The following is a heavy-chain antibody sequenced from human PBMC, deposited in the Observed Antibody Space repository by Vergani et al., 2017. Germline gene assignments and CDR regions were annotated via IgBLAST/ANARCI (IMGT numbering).Heavy chain of an antibody. D-gene: IGHD3-22*01. CDR3: ARQYYYDSSGYYYYDAFDI. V-gene: IGHV4-59*04. Sequence: QVQLQESGPGLVKPSQTLSLTCTVSGGSISSYYWSWIRQPPGKGLEWIGYIYYSGSTYYNPSLKSRVTISVDTSKNQFSLKLSSVTAADTAVYYCARQYYYDSSGYYYYDAFDIWGQGTMVTVSS. J-gene: IGHJ3*02. CDR1: GGSISSYY. CDR2: IYYSGST.